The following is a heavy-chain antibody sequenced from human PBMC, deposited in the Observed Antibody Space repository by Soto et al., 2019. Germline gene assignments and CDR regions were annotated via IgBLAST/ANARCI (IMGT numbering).Heavy chain of an antibody. CDR3: ARQYCSSTSCYNRYYYYGMDV. Sequence: GASVKVSCKASGGTFSSYAISWVRQAPGQGLEWMGGIIPIFGTANYAQKFQGRVTITADKSTSTAYMELSSLRSEDTAVYYCARQYCSSTSCYNRYYYYGMDVWGQGTTVTVSS. V-gene: IGHV1-69*06. J-gene: IGHJ6*02. CDR2: IIPIFGTA. CDR1: GGTFSSYA. D-gene: IGHD2-2*02.